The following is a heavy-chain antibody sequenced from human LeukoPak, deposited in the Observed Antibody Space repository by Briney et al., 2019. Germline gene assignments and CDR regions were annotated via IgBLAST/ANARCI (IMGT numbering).Heavy chain of an antibody. Sequence: GASVKVSCKASGYTFTSYGISWVRRAPGQGLEWMGWISAYNGNTNYAQKLQGRVTMTTDTSTSTAYMELRSLRSDDTAVYYCASPYSSSSGGAFDIWGQGTMVTVSS. V-gene: IGHV1-18*01. D-gene: IGHD6-6*01. CDR2: ISAYNGNT. CDR1: GYTFTSYG. J-gene: IGHJ3*02. CDR3: ASPYSSSSGGAFDI.